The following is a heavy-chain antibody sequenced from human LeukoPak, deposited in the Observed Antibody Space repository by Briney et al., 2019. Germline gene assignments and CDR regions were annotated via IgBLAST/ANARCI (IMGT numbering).Heavy chain of an antibody. V-gene: IGHV3-74*01. J-gene: IGHJ6*02. CDR2: INSDGSST. Sequence: GGSLRLSWAAAGFTFSMYWMHWVRQAPGKWLGWVSRINSDGSSTSYAASVKGRFTISSDNAKNTLYLQMNSLRAEDTAVYYCAKAIYSSSRMDVWGQGTTVTVSS. D-gene: IGHD6-13*01. CDR3: AKAIYSSSRMDV. CDR1: GFTFSMYW.